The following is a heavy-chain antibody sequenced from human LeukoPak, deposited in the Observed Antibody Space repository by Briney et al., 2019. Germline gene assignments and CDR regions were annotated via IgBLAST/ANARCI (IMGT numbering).Heavy chain of an antibody. J-gene: IGHJ4*02. CDR3: ARDRGYFDY. V-gene: IGHV3-30-3*01. CDR2: ISYDGSNK. CDR1: GFTFSSYA. Sequence: GGSLRLSCAASGFTFSSYAMHWVRQAPGKGLEWVAVISYDGSNKYYADSVKGRFTISRDNSKNTLYLQMNSLRAEDTAVYYCARDRGYFDYWGQGTLVTVSS.